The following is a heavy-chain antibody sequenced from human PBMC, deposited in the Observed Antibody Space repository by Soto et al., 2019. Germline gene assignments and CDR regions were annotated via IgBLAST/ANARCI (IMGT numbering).Heavy chain of an antibody. CDR2: IYYSGST. D-gene: IGHD6-6*01. Sequence: SETLSLTCTVSGGSISSYYWSWIRQPPGKGLEWIGYIYYSGSTNYNPSLKSRVTISVDTSKNQFSLKLSSVTAADTDVYYCARSVTSIADWFDPWGQGTLVTVSS. V-gene: IGHV4-59*08. J-gene: IGHJ5*02. CDR1: GGSISSYY. CDR3: ARSVTSIADWFDP.